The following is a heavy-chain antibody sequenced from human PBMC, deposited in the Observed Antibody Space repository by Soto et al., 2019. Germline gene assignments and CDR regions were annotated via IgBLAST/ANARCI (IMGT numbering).Heavy chain of an antibody. D-gene: IGHD2-8*01. V-gene: IGHV3-30*18. Sequence: GGSLRLSCAASGFTFSNYGMHWVRQTPGKGLEWVAVISYDGSHQFYTDSVKGRFTISRDNSKNTLYLQMNSLETEDTAMYYCAKDPKCCTIGSHFLDNWFDPWGQGTLVTVSS. CDR1: GFTFSNYG. J-gene: IGHJ5*02. CDR3: AKDPKCCTIGSHFLDNWFDP. CDR2: ISYDGSHQ.